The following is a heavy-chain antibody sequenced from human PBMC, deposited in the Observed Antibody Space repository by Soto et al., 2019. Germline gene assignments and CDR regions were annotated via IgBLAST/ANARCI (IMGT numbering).Heavy chain of an antibody. CDR3: ARSSSYYLTDDY. CDR1: GYTFTSYA. J-gene: IGHJ4*02. Sequence: QVQLVQSGAEEKKPGASVKVSCKASGYTFTSYAMHWVRQAPGQRLEWMGWINAGNGNTKYSQKFQGRVTITMDTSASTAYMELSSLRSEDSAVYYCARSSSYYLTDDYWGQGTLVTVSS. CDR2: INAGNGNT. V-gene: IGHV1-3*05. D-gene: IGHD3-22*01.